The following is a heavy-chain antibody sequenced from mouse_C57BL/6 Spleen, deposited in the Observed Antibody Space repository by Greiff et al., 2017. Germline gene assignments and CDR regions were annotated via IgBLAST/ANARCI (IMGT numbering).Heavy chain of an antibody. CDR3: ARDYYGSTWGGYFDY. D-gene: IGHD1-1*01. CDR1: GFSLTSYA. V-gene: IGHV2-9-1*01. J-gene: IGHJ2*01. CDR2: IWTGGGT. Sequence: VKLMESGPGLVAPSQSLSITCTVSGFSLTSYAISWVRQPPGKGLEWLGVIWTGGGTNYNSALKSRLSISKDNSKSQVFLKMNSLQTDDTARYYCARDYYGSTWGGYFDYWGQGTTLTVSS.